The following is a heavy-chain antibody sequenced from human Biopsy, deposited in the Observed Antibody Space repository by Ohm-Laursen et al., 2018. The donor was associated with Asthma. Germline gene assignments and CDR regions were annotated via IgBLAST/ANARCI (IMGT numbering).Heavy chain of an antibody. V-gene: IGHV1-18*01. CDR2: ISAYNGDT. J-gene: IGHJ4*02. CDR3: ARHRGYCTGGSCYPDFDY. D-gene: IGHD2-15*01. CDR1: GYTFSSFG. Sequence: SVKVSCKASGYTFSSFGISWVRQAPGQGLDWMGWISAYNGDTDYAQKLQGRVTMTTDTSTSTAYMELRSLRSDDTAVYYCARHRGYCTGGSCYPDFDYWGQGTLVTVSS.